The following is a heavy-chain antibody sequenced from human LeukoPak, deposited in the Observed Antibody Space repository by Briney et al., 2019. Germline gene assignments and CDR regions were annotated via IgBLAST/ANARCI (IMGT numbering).Heavy chain of an antibody. J-gene: IGHJ3*02. CDR1: GFTFSSYA. D-gene: IGHD3-22*01. V-gene: IGHV3-23*01. CDR3: AKDRWYYYDSSGYPHDAFDI. CDR2: ISGSDGST. Sequence: PGGSLRLSCAASGFTFSSYAMSWVRQAPGKGLEWVSAISGSDGSTYYADSVKGRFTISRDNSKNTLYLQMNSLRAEDTAVYYCAKDRWYYYDSSGYPHDAFDIWGQGTMVTVSS.